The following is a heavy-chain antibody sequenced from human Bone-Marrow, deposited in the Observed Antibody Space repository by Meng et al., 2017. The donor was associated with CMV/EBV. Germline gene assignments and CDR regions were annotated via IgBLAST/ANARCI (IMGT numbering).Heavy chain of an antibody. V-gene: IGHV1-46*01. CDR3: AREGGGYSYGTPYYYYGMDV. CDR1: GYTFTSYY. J-gene: IGHJ6*01. CDR2: INPSGGST. D-gene: IGHD5-18*01. Sequence: ASVKVSCKASGYTFTSYYMHWVRQAPGQGLEWMGIINPSGGSTSYAQKFQGRVTITADKSTSTAYMELSSLRSEDTAVYYCAREGGGYSYGTPYYYYGMDVWGQGTTVNGAS.